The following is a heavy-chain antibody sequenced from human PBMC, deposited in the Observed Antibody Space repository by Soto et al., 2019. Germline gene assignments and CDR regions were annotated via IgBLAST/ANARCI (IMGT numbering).Heavy chain of an antibody. Sequence: EVQLVESGGGLIQPGGSLRLSCAASGFTVSSNYMSWVRQAPGKGLEWVSVIYSGGSTYYADSVKGRFTISRDNSKITLYLQMNSLRAEDTVVYYCARKAAMVLFDYWGQGTLVTVSS. CDR3: ARKAAMVLFDY. D-gene: IGHD5-18*01. J-gene: IGHJ4*02. CDR2: IYSGGST. CDR1: GFTVSSNY. V-gene: IGHV3-53*01.